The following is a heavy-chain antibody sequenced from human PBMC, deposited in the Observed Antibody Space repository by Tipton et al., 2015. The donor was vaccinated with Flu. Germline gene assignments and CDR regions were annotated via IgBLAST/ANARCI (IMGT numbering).Heavy chain of an antibody. D-gene: IGHD6-6*01. CDR2: IYTSGST. V-gene: IGHV4-4*07. Sequence: TLSLTCTVSGGSISSYYWSWIRQPAGKGLEWIGRIYTSGSTNYNPSLKSRVTMSVDTSKNQFSLKLSSVTAADTAVYYCARDRSVSSAANWFDPWGQGTLVTVSS. CDR1: GGSISSYY. CDR3: ARDRSVSSAANWFDP. J-gene: IGHJ5*02.